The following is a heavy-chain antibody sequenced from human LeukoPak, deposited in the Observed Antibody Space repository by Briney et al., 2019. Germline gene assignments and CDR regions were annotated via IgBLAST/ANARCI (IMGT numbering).Heavy chain of an antibody. CDR1: GFTFDDYA. Sequence: GGSLRLPCAASGFTFDDYAVHWVRQAPGKGLEWVSLISGDGGSTYYADSVKGRFTISRDNSKNSLYLQMNSLRTEDTALYYCAKSKLIVATGGGHYDSSGYYWGGGMDVWGQGTTVTVSS. CDR3: AKSKLIVATGGGHYDSSGYYWGGGMDV. J-gene: IGHJ6*02. CDR2: ISGDGGST. V-gene: IGHV3-43*02. D-gene: IGHD3-22*01.